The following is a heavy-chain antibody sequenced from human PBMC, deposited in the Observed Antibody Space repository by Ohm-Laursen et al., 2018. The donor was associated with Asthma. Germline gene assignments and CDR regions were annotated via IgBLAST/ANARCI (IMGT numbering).Heavy chain of an antibody. J-gene: IGHJ6*02. D-gene: IGHD1-26*01. CDR1: GFTFSSYK. V-gene: IGHV3-33*01. Sequence: SLRLSCTASGFTFSSYKMHWVRQAPGKGLEWVAIIWHDGSEKVYADSVRGRFTLSRDNSKNTVFLQMNSLTAEDTAVYYCAREWGGMDVWGQGTTVTVSS. CDR2: IWHDGSEK. CDR3: AREWGGMDV.